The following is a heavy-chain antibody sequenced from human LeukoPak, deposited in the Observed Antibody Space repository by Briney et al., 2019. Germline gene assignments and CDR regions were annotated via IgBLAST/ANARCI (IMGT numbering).Heavy chain of an antibody. J-gene: IGHJ4*02. CDR2: ISHTSSII. CDR1: GFTFSNYD. CDR3: ARDSKGHFGN. V-gene: IGHV3-48*01. Sequence: PGGSLGLSCAASGFTFSNYDVSWVRQAPGKGLEWISYISHTSSIIYYADSVKGRFTISKDNAKNSLYLQMNSLRAEDTAVYYCARDSKGHFGNWGQGTTVTVSS.